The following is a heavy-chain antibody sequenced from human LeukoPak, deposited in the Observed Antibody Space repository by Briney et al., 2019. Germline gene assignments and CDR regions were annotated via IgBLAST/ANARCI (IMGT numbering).Heavy chain of an antibody. CDR1: GLPFGSEA. CDR2: ISPGGGTT. V-gene: IGHV3-23*01. J-gene: IGHJ4*02. CDR3: AKNQPGRHDILTGSIGVFDY. Sequence: PGGSLRLSCTVSGLPFGSEAMSWVRQAPGRGLEWVSSISPGGGTTYYADSVKGRFTISRDNSKNTLYLQMNSLRAEDTAVYYCAKNQPGRHDILTGSIGVFDYWGQGTLVTVSS. D-gene: IGHD3-9*01.